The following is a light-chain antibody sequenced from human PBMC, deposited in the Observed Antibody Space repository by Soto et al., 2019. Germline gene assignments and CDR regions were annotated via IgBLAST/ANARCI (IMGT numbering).Light chain of an antibody. CDR2: AAS. J-gene: IGKJ4*01. CDR3: QQANSFPLT. Sequence: IQLTQSPSSLSASVGDRVTITCRASQGISSHLAWYQQKPGKAPKLLIYAASTLQTGVPSRFSGSGSGTDFTLTISNLQSEDFATYYCQQANSFPLTFGGGTKVDIK. CDR1: QGISSH. V-gene: IGKV1-9*01.